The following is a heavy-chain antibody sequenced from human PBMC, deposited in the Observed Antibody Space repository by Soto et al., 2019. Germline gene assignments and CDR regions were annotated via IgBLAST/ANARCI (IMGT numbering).Heavy chain of an antibody. CDR1: GYTFSDYY. V-gene: IGHV1-2*02. J-gene: IGHJ6*02. Sequence: ASVKVSCKAGGYTFSDYYIQWVRQAPGQGLEYMGWISPKSGGTKYAQKFQGRVTMTRDTSISTAYMELSRLRSDDTAVYYCARRLVGEFWSGYLAGMDVCRQVPTVTVSS. CDR3: ARRLVGEFWSGYLAGMDV. D-gene: IGHD3-3*01. CDR2: ISPKSGGT.